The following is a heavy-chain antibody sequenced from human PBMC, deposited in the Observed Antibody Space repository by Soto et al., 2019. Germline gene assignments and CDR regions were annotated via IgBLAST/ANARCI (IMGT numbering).Heavy chain of an antibody. CDR3: ARDSSITIFGVVLNYYGMDV. CDR2: IIPIFGTA. CDR1: GGTFSSYA. D-gene: IGHD3-3*01. J-gene: IGHJ6*02. Sequence: SVKVSCKASGGTFSSYAISWVRQAPGQGLEWMGGIIPIFGTANCAQKFQGRVTITADESTSTAYMELSSLRSEDTAVYYCARDSSITIFGVVLNYYGMDVWGQGTTVTVSS. V-gene: IGHV1-69*13.